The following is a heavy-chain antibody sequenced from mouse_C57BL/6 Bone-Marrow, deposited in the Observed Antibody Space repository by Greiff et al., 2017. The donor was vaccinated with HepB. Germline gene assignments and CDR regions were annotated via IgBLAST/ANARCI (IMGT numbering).Heavy chain of an antibody. J-gene: IGHJ2*01. V-gene: IGHV1-55*01. CDR1: GYTFTSYW. D-gene: IGHD1-1*01. CDR3: AFYYGTGYYFDY. Sequence: QVQLQQPGAELVKPGASVKMSCKASGYTFTSYWITWVKQRPGQGLEWIGDIYPGSGSTNYNEKFTSKATLTVDTSSSTAYMQRSSLTSEDSAVYYCAFYYGTGYYFDYWGQGTTLTVSS. CDR2: IYPGSGST.